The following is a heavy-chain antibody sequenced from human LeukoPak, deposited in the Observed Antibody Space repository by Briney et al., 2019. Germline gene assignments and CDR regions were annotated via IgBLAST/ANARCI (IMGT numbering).Heavy chain of an antibody. D-gene: IGHD5/OR15-5a*01. Sequence: SETLSLTCTVSGGSISSGSYYWSWIRQPAGKGLEWIGRIYTSGSTNYNPSLKSRVTISVDTSKNQFSLKLSSVTAADTAVYYCARESTIPYYYCYMDVWGKGTTVTVSS. J-gene: IGHJ6*03. CDR1: GGSISSGSYY. V-gene: IGHV4-61*02. CDR3: ARESTIPYYYCYMDV. CDR2: IYTSGST.